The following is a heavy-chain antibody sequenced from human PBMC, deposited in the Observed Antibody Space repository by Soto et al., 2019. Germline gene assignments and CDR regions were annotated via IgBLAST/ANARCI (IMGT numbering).Heavy chain of an antibody. V-gene: IGHV4-38-2*01. CDR1: GYSISSGYY. CDR2: IYHSGST. J-gene: IGHJ6*02. D-gene: IGHD3-10*01. CDR3: ARVGGYGMDV. Sequence: PXETLSPSCAGSGYSISSGYYWCWIRQPPGKGLEWIGSIYHSGSTYNNPSLKSRVTISVDTSKNQFSLKLSSVTAADTAVYYCARVGGYGMDVWGQGTKVTVSS.